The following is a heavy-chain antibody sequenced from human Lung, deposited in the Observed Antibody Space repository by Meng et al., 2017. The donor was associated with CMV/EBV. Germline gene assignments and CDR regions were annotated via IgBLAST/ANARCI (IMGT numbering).Heavy chain of an antibody. Sequence: PCAASGFTFSSYSMNWVRQAPGKGLEWVSSISSSSSYIYYADSVKGRFTISRDNAKNSLYLQMNSLRAEDTAVYYCARDVCGRDDFWSGCFYYWGEGXLVTVSS. V-gene: IGHV3-21*01. J-gene: IGHJ4*02. CDR3: ARDVCGRDDFWSGCFYY. D-gene: IGHD3-3*01. CDR1: GFTFSSYS. CDR2: ISSSSSYI.